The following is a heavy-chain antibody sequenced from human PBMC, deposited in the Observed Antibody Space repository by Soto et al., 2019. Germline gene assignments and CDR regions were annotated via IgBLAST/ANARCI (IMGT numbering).Heavy chain of an antibody. V-gene: IGHV5-10-1*01. D-gene: IGHD1-26*01. CDR2: IDPSDSYT. CDR1: GYDFTSYW. Sequence: PGESLKISCEGSGYDFTSYWISWVRQMPGKGLAWMGRIDPSDSYTNYSPSFQGHVTIPADKSISTAYLQWSSLKASDTAMYYCAYSGSYLLLDYWGQGTLVTVSS. CDR3: AYSGSYLLLDY. J-gene: IGHJ4*02.